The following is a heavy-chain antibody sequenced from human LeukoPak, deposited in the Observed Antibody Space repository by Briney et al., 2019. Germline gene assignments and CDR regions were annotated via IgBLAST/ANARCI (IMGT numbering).Heavy chain of an antibody. CDR1: GGSISSYY. D-gene: IGHD1-26*01. Sequence: PSETLSLTCTVSGGSISSYYWSWIRQPPGKGLEWIGYIYYSGSTNYNPSLKSRVTISVDTSKNQFSLKLSSVTAADTAVYYCARGVVGATWYYYYYYMDVWGKGTTVTVSS. V-gene: IGHV4-59*01. J-gene: IGHJ6*03. CDR2: IYYSGST. CDR3: ARGVVGATWYYYYYYMDV.